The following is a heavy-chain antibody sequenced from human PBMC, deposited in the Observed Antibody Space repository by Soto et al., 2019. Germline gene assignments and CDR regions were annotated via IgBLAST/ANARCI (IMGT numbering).Heavy chain of an antibody. CDR1: GGTFSSSA. CDR2: IIPLFRTP. D-gene: IGHD4-4*01. V-gene: IGHV1-69*12. Sequence: QVQLVQSGAEMKEPGSSVKVSCKTSGGTFSSSAISWLRQAPGQGLEWMGGIIPLFRTPDYAQKFQGRVTIAADESTSTAYMELSSLRSEDTAVYYCETDNDRLQLGGNYYYILDVWGQGTTITVSS. J-gene: IGHJ6*02. CDR3: ETDNDRLQLGGNYYYILDV.